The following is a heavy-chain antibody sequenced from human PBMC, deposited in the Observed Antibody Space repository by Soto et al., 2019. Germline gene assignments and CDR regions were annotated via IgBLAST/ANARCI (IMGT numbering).Heavy chain of an antibody. Sequence: KQSQTLSLTCAISGDSVSSNSAAWNWIRQSPSRGLEWLGRTYYRSKWYNDYAVSVKSRITINPDTSKNQFSLQLNSVTPEDTAVYYCAMSTLGKFTVVDNYFDYWGQGTLVTVSS. D-gene: IGHD2-15*01. CDR2: TYYRSKWYN. V-gene: IGHV6-1*01. CDR1: GDSVSSNSAA. J-gene: IGHJ4*02. CDR3: AMSTLGKFTVVDNYFDY.